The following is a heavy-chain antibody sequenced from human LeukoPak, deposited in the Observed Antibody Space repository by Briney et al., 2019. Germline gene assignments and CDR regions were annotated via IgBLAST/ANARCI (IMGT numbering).Heavy chain of an antibody. CDR1: GGSISSYY. Sequence: NTSETLPLTCTVSGGSISSYYWSWIRQPPGKGLEWIGYIYYSGSTNYNPSLKSRVTISVDTSKNQFSLKLSSVTAADTAVYYCAKDRGLDAFDIWGQGTLVTVSS. CDR3: AKDRGLDAFDI. J-gene: IGHJ3*02. V-gene: IGHV4-59*01. D-gene: IGHD3-10*01. CDR2: IYYSGST.